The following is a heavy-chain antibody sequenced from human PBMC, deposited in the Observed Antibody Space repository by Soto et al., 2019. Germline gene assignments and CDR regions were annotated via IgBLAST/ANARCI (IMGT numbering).Heavy chain of an antibody. CDR2: ISSSSSTI. CDR3: AIGAYYYDSSGLSY. V-gene: IGHV3-48*01. Sequence: EVQLVETGEGMVQPGGSLRLSCAASGFTFSSYSMNWVRQAPGKGLEWVSYISSSSSTIYYAGSVKGRFTISRDNAKNSLYLQMNSLRAEDTAVYYCAIGAYYYDSSGLSYWGQGTLVTVSS. D-gene: IGHD3-22*01. J-gene: IGHJ4*02. CDR1: GFTFSSYS.